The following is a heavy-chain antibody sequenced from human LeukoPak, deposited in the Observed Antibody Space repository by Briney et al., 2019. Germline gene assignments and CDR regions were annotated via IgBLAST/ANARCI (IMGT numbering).Heavy chain of an antibody. J-gene: IGHJ4*02. CDR3: AREIDYDSSGYFSVGY. Sequence: PSETLSLTCTVSGGSISSYYWSWIRQPPGKGLEWIGYIYCSGSTNYNPSLKSRVTISVDTSKNQFSLKLSSVTAADTAVYYCAREIDYDSSGYFSVGYWGQGTLVTVSS. CDR2: IYCSGST. D-gene: IGHD3-22*01. CDR1: GGSISSYY. V-gene: IGHV4-59*01.